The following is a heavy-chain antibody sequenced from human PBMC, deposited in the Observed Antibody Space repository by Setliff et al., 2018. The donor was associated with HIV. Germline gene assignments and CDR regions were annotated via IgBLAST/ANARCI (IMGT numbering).Heavy chain of an antibody. Sequence: SETLSLTCTVSGGSISSYYWSWIRQPPGKGLEWIGYIYTSGSTNYNPSLKGRVTISVDTSKNQFSLKLSSVTAADTAVYYCARGGFDYYYMDVWGKGTTVTISS. J-gene: IGHJ6*03. D-gene: IGHD5-12*01. CDR1: GGSISSYY. CDR2: IYTSGST. CDR3: ARGGFDYYYMDV. V-gene: IGHV4-4*08.